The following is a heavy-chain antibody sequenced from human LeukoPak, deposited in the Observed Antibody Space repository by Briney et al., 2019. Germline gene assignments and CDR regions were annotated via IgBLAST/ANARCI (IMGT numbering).Heavy chain of an antibody. D-gene: IGHD2-15*01. J-gene: IGHJ6*02. CDR3: AVGYCSGGSFPSDYYYYGMDV. V-gene: IGHV4-34*01. CDR2: INHSGST. CDR1: GGSFSGYY. Sequence: PSETLSLTCAVYGGSFSGYYWSWIRQPPGKGLEWIGEINHSGSTNYNPSLKSRVTISVDTSKNQFSLKLSSVTAADTAVYYCAVGYCSGGSFPSDYYYYGMDVWGQGTTVTVSS.